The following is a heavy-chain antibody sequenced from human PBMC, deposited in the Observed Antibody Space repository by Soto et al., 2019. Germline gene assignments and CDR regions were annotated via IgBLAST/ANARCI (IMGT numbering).Heavy chain of an antibody. CDR1: GFTFSDSW. V-gene: IGHV3-7*01. CDR3: VRGGSNYAS. D-gene: IGHD4-4*01. CDR2: IKPDESEE. J-gene: IGHJ5*02. Sequence: EVQLVESGGGLVQPGGSLRLSCTASGFTFSDSWMTWVRQAPGKGLEWVARIKPDESEEKYADSVKGRFSISRDNAKNSMYLQMDSLRGEDTAVYYCVRGGSNYASWGQGTLVTVSS.